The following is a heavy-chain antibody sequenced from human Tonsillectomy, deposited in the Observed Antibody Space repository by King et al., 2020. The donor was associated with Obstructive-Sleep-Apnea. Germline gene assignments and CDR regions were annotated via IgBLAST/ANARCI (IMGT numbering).Heavy chain of an antibody. J-gene: IGHJ6*02. CDR2: ISWDGSST. V-gene: IGHV3-43D*03. CDR1: GFSFDDYA. Sequence: VQLVESGGVVVQPGGSLRLSCAASGFSFDDYAMHWGRQAPGKGLEWVSVISWDGSSTYYADSVKGRFTISRDNSKNSLYLQMNSLRVEDTALYYCAKDITVSDSLTGYFYYGMDVWGQGTTVIVSS. CDR3: AKDITVSDSLTGYFYYGMDV. D-gene: IGHD3-9*01.